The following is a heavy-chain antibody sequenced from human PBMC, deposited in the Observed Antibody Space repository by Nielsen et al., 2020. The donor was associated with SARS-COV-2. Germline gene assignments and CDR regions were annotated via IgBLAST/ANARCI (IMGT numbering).Heavy chain of an antibody. Sequence: GGSLRLSCAASGFTFSSYAMSWVRQAPGKGLEWVSAISGSGGSTYYADSVRGRFTISRDNSKNTLYLQMNSLRAEDTAVYYCAKSVAASENYFDYWGQGTLVTVSS. CDR1: GFTFSSYA. CDR3: AKSVAASENYFDY. D-gene: IGHD6-13*01. J-gene: IGHJ4*02. V-gene: IGHV3-23*01. CDR2: ISGSGGST.